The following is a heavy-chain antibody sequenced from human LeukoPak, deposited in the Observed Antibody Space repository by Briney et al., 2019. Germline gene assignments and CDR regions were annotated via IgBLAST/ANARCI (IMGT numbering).Heavy chain of an antibody. V-gene: IGHV1-2*02. CDR2: INPNSGGT. D-gene: IGHD3-22*01. J-gene: IGHJ4*02. CDR3: ARDVDSSGYYYGY. CDR1: GYTFTGYY. Sequence: ASGKVSCKASGYTFTGYYMHWVRQAPGQGLEWMGWINPNSGGTNYAQKFQGRVTMTRDTSISTAYMELSRLRSDDTAVYYCARDVDSSGYYYGYWGQGTLVTVSS.